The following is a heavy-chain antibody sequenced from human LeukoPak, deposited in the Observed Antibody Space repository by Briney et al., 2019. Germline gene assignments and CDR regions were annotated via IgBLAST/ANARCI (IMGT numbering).Heavy chain of an antibody. V-gene: IGHV4-59*12. J-gene: IGHJ3*02. CDR1: GGSISSYY. CDR2: IYHSGST. D-gene: IGHD1-1*01. CDR3: ARGAETGAFDI. Sequence: SETLSLTCTVSGGSISSYYWSWIRQPPGKGLEWIGYIYHSGSTYYNPSLKSRVTISVDRSKNQFSLKLSSVTAADTAVYYCARGAETGAFDIWGQGTMVTVSS.